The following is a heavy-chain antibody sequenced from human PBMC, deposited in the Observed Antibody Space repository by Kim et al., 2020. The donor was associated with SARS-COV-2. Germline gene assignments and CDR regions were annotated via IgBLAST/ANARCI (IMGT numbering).Heavy chain of an antibody. CDR3: AIFYGSGSYRLESKNRFYYYYGMDV. Sequence: GGSLRLSCAASGFTFSSYWMHWVRQAPGKGLVWVSRINSDGSSTSYADSVKGRFTISRDNAKNTLYLQMNSLRAEDTAVYYCAIFYGSGSYRLESKNRFYYYYGMDVWGQGTTVTVSS. D-gene: IGHD3-10*01. CDR1: GFTFSSYW. J-gene: IGHJ6*02. V-gene: IGHV3-74*01. CDR2: INSDGSST.